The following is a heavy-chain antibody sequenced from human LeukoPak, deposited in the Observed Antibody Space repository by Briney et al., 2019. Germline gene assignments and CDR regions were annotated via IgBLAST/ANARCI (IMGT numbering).Heavy chain of an antibody. V-gene: IGHV4-59*12. J-gene: IGHJ4*02. Sequence: SETLSLTCTVSGGSISSYYWSWIRQPPGKGLEWIGYIYYSGSTNYNPSLKSRVTVSVDTSKNQFSLKLSSVTAADTAVYYCARGRSDYVWGSYRYLDYWGQGTLVTVSS. D-gene: IGHD3-16*02. CDR1: GGSISSYY. CDR2: IYYSGST. CDR3: ARGRSDYVWGSYRYLDY.